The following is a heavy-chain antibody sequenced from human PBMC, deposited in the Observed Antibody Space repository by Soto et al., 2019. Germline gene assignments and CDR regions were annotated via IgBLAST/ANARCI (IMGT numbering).Heavy chain of an antibody. V-gene: IGHV3-30-3*01. CDR1: GFAFSSYA. D-gene: IGHD6-19*01. J-gene: IGHJ4*02. CDR2: ISYDASNK. CDR3: ARPFSSGWYGDFDY. Sequence: GSLRLSCAASGFAFSSYAMHWVRRAPGKGLEWVAVISYDASNKYYADSVKGRFTISRDNSKKTMYLQMSSLRAEDTAVYYCARPFSSGWYGDFDYWGQGTLVTVSS.